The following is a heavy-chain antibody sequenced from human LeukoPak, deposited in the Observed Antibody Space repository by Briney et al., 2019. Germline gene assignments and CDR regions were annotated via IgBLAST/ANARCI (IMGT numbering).Heavy chain of an antibody. Sequence: PSQTLSLTRTVSGGSISSGDYYWSWIRQPPGKGLEWIGYIYYSGSTYYNPSLKSRVTISVDTSKNQFSLKLSSVTAADTAVYYCARVRSGGSCYWGCHYFDYWGQGTLVTVSS. J-gene: IGHJ4*02. CDR1: GGSISSGDYY. CDR2: IYYSGST. CDR3: ARVRSGGSCYWGCHYFDY. V-gene: IGHV4-30-4*01. D-gene: IGHD2-15*01.